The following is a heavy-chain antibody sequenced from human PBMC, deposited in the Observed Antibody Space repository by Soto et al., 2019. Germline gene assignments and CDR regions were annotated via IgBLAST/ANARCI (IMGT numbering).Heavy chain of an antibody. CDR2: INPNSGGA. V-gene: IGHV1-2*02. Sequence: GASVKVSFKAAGYAFTGHYIHWVRQAPGRGLEWMGRINPNSGGANYAQKFQGRVTLTRDTSIRTASMEVSRLRSDDTAVYFCAREAENYSYYGMDVWGQGTTVTVSS. J-gene: IGHJ6*02. CDR1: GYAFTGHY. CDR3: AREAENYSYYGMDV.